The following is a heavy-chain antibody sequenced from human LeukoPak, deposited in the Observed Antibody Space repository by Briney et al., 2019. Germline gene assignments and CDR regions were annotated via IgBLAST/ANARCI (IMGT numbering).Heavy chain of an antibody. V-gene: IGHV3-23*01. Sequence: GGSLRLSCAASGFTFSSYEMNWVRQAPGKGLEWVSAISGSGHNTYYADSVKGRFTISRDNSKNTLYLQMNSLRAEDTAVFYCAKPDGDYVGQLDAFDIWGQGTMVTVSS. CDR2: ISGSGHNT. D-gene: IGHD4-17*01. J-gene: IGHJ3*02. CDR3: AKPDGDYVGQLDAFDI. CDR1: GFTFSSYE.